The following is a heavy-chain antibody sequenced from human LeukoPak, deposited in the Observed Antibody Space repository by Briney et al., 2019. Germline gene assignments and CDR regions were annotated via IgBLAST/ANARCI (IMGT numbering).Heavy chain of an antibody. CDR2: ISAYNGNT. CDR1: GYTFTSYG. CDR3: ARVAKLSSRIVGVPAALNEAYYYGMDV. Sequence: GASVKVSCKASGYTFTSYGISWVRQAPGQGLEWMGWISAYNGNTKYAQKLQGRVTMNTDTSTSTAYMELRSLRSDDTDVYYCARVAKLSSRIVGVPAALNEAYYYGMDVWGKGTTVTVSS. D-gene: IGHD2-2*01. J-gene: IGHJ6*04. V-gene: IGHV1-18*04.